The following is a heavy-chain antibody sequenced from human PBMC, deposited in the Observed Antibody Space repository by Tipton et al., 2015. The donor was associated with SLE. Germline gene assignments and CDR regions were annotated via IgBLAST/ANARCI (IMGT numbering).Heavy chain of an antibody. J-gene: IGHJ4*02. CDR2: ISSSSSYI. V-gene: IGHV3-21*01. D-gene: IGHD2-15*01. CDR3: ARAPCSWCCYGFVY. Sequence: SLRLSCAASGFTFSSYSMNWVRQAPGKGLEWVSSISSSSSYIYYADSVKGRFTISRDNAKNSLYLQMNSLRAEDTAVYYCARAPCSWCCYGFVYWGQGTLGRVSS. CDR1: GFTFSSYS.